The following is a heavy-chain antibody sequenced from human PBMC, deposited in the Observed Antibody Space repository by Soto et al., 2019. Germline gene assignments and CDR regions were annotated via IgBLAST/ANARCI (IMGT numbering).Heavy chain of an antibody. CDR2: IYLDDAK. J-gene: IGHJ4*02. CDR1: GFSLSTTAVG. CDR3: AHIAYSWVLGGFDY. V-gene: IGHV2-5*02. D-gene: IGHD2-15*01. Sequence: QITLKESGPTVVKPTQNLTLTCTFSGFSLSTTAVGVGWIRQPPGKALEWLALIYLDDAKRYSPSLKSRLTITKDTSKNQVVLTMTNMDPVDTATYYCAHIAYSWVLGGFDYWGQGTLVTVSS.